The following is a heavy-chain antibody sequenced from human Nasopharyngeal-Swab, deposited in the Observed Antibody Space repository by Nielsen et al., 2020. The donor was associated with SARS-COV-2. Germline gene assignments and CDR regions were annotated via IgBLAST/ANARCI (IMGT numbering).Heavy chain of an antibody. J-gene: IGHJ4*02. Sequence: LRLSCAASGFTFDDYAMHWVRQAPGKGLEWVSGISWNSGSIGYADSVKGRFTISRDNSKNTLYLQMNSLRAEDTAVYYCAKARYSGSYPPPFFDYWGQGTLVTVSS. CDR2: ISWNSGSI. V-gene: IGHV3-9*01. CDR3: AKARYSGSYPPPFFDY. D-gene: IGHD1-26*01. CDR1: GFTFDDYA.